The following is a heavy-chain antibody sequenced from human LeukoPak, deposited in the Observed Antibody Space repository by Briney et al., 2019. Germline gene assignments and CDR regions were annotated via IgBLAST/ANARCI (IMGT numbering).Heavy chain of an antibody. J-gene: IGHJ3*02. CDR1: GFTFSSYA. Sequence: GGSLRLSCAASGFTFSSYAMHWVRQAPGKGLEWVAVISYDGSNKYYADSVKGRFTISRDNSKNTLYLQMNSLRAEDTAVYYCAREEAIKYSSSWYAFISDIWGQGTMVTVSS. D-gene: IGHD6-13*01. V-gene: IGHV3-30-3*01. CDR3: AREEAIKYSSSWYAFISDI. CDR2: ISYDGSNK.